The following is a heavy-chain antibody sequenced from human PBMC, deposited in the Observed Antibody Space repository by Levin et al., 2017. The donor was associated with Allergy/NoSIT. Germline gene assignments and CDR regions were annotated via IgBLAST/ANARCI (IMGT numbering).Heavy chain of an antibody. CDR1: GYTFTSYG. V-gene: IGHV1-18*01. J-gene: IGHJ4*02. CDR3: ARGPYCSGGTCYSQNFDS. D-gene: IGHD2-15*01. Sequence: ASVKVSCKASGYTFTSYGISWVRQAPGQGLEWMGWISVYNGNTNYAQKIQGRVTMTTDTSTSTAYMELRSLRYDDTAVYYCARGPYCSGGTCYSQNFDSWGQGTLVTVSS. CDR2: ISVYNGNT.